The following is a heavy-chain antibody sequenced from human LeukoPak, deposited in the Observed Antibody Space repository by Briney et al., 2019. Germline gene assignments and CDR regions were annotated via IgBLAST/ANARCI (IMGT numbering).Heavy chain of an antibody. D-gene: IGHD3-3*01. J-gene: IGHJ4*02. V-gene: IGHV3-43*02. CDR3: AKDLPQYYDFWSGCYGGFDY. CDR1: GFTFEDYA. Sequence: GGSLRLSCAASGFTFEDYAMHWVRQGPGKGLEWVSLISGNGNNIYYADSVKGRFTIPRDNSKNSLDLQMNSLRTEDTALYYCAKDLPQYYDFWSGCYGGFDYWGQGTLVTVSS. CDR2: ISGNGNNI.